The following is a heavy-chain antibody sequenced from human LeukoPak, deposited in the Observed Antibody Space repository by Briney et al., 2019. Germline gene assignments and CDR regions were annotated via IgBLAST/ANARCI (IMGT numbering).Heavy chain of an antibody. D-gene: IGHD5-18*01. J-gene: IGHJ6*03. CDR2: IYDSGST. V-gene: IGHV4-59*12. CDR1: GFTFSSYE. CDR3: ARAKLSVDTAMVPHYYYYYMDV. Sequence: GSLRLSCSASGFTFSSYEMNWVRQAPGRGLEWIGYIYDSGSTYYNPSLKSRLTISIDMSKNQFSLQLNSVTPEDTAVYYCARAKLSVDTAMVPHYYYYYMDVWGKGTTVTVSS.